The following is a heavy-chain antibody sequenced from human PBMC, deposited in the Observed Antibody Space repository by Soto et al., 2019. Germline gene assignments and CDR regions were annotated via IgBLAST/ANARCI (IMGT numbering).Heavy chain of an antibody. CDR2: ISPYSGKT. CDR3: AREDSCGGTSCFTR. J-gene: IGHJ4*02. V-gene: IGHV1-18*01. D-gene: IGHD2-21*01. CDR1: GYTFTDYG. Sequence: QVHLLQSGPEVKKPGASVKVSCQTSGYTFTDYGVTWMRQAPGQGLEWVGWISPYSGKTNYARRLQGRINVTTDTSTTTAYLEVRNLTSDDTATYYCAREDSCGGTSCFTRWGQGTLVTVSS.